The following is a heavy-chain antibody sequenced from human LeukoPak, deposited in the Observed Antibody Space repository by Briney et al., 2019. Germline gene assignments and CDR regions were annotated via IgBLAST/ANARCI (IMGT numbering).Heavy chain of an antibody. D-gene: IGHD2-15*01. J-gene: IGHJ5*02. CDR1: GGSISSGGYS. V-gene: IGHV4-30-2*01. Sequence: SETLSLTCAVSGGSISSGGYSWSWIRQPPGKGLEWIGYIYHSGSTYYNPSLKSRVTISVDRSKNQFSLKLSSVTAADTAVYYCAREANFQRGIDPWGQGTLVTVSS. CDR2: IYHSGST. CDR3: AREANFQRGIDP.